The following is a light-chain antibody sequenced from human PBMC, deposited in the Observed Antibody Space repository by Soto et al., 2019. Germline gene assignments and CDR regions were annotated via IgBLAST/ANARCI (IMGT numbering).Light chain of an antibody. V-gene: IGLV2-14*01. J-gene: IGLJ1*01. CDR2: EVS. Sequence: QSVLTQPASVSGSPGQSITNYCTGTSSDVGAYNYVSWFQQHPGKAPTLIISEVSNRPSGVSNRFSGSKSGNAASLTISGLQAEDEADYFCFSFTTDWTHVFGTGTKV. CDR1: SSDVGAYNY. CDR3: FSFTTDWTHV.